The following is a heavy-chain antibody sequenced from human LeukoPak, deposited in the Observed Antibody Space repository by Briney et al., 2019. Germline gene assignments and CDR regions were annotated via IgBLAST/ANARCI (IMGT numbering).Heavy chain of an antibody. J-gene: IGHJ4*02. CDR3: AKDPPMVRGVITNEGQY. V-gene: IGHV1-8*01. Sequence: ASVKVSCKASGYTFTSYDINWVRQATGQGLEWMGWMNPNSGNTGYAQKFQGRVTMTRSTSISTAYMELSSLRSEDTAVYYCAKDPPMVRGVITNEGQYWGQGTLVTVSS. CDR1: GYTFTSYD. CDR2: MNPNSGNT. D-gene: IGHD3-10*01.